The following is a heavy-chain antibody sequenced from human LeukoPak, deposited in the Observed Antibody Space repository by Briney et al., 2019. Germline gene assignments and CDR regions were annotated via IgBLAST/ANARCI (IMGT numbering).Heavy chain of an antibody. D-gene: IGHD6-19*01. J-gene: IGHJ4*02. CDR2: ISSSSSYT. CDR1: GFTFSDYY. V-gene: IGHV3-11*05. CDR3: ARDLGIAVAGTGY. Sequence: GGSLRLSCAASGFTFSDYYMGWIRQAPGKGLEWVSYISSSSSYTNYADSVKGRFTISRDNAKNSLYLQMNSLRAEDTAVYYCARDLGIAVAGTGYWGQGTLVTVSS.